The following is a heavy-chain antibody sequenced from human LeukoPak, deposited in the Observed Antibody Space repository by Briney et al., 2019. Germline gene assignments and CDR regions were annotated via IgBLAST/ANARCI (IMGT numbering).Heavy chain of an antibody. Sequence: PSETLSLTCAVYGGSFSGYYWSWIRQPPGKGLEWIGEINHSGSTNYNPSLKSRVTISVDTSKNQFSLKLSSVTAADTAVYYCARASGGFWSGYHEHNWFDPWGQGTLVTVSS. CDR3: ARASGGFWSGYHEHNWFDP. D-gene: IGHD3-3*01. CDR1: GGSFSGYY. J-gene: IGHJ5*02. V-gene: IGHV4-34*01. CDR2: INHSGST.